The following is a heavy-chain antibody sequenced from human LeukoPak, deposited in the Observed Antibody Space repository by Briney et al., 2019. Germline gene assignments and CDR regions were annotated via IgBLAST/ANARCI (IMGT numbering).Heavy chain of an antibody. J-gene: IGHJ5*02. V-gene: IGHV4-59*01. Sequence: SETLSLTCTVSGASINRDYWSWLRQTPGDGLEWNGYGHYTGSTNYYPSLKSRVTISLDTSKHQFSLKLSSVTAADTAVYYCARESNYHDSLGYIWFDPWGQGTLVTVSS. CDR1: GASINRDY. D-gene: IGHD3-22*01. CDR2: GHYTGST. CDR3: ARESNYHDSLGYIWFDP.